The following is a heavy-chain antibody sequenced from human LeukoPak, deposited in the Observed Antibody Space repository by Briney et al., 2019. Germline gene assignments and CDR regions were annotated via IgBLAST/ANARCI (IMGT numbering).Heavy chain of an antibody. CDR1: GLTFTNYG. J-gene: IGHJ4*02. CDR3: ASGVRGVISYFDS. V-gene: IGHV3-21*01. Sequence: GGSLRLSCAASGLTFTNYGMNWVRQAPGKGLEWVSSISHSGSFPYYAESVKGRFTISRDNARNALYLQMNSLRAEDTAVYYCASGVRGVISYFDSWGQGTLVTVSS. CDR2: ISHSGSFP. D-gene: IGHD3-10*01.